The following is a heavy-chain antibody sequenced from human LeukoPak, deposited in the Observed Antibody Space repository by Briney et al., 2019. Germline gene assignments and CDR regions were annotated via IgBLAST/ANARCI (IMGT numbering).Heavy chain of an antibody. D-gene: IGHD7-27*01. J-gene: IGHJ3*02. V-gene: IGHV4-59*01. Sequence: SETLSLTCTVSGGSISSYYWSWIRQPPGKGLEWIGYIYYSGSNNYNPSLKSRVTISVDTSKNQFSLKLSSVTAADTAVYYCARVLTGAPDAFDIWGQGTMVTVSS. CDR2: IYYSGSN. CDR3: ARVLTGAPDAFDI. CDR1: GGSISSYY.